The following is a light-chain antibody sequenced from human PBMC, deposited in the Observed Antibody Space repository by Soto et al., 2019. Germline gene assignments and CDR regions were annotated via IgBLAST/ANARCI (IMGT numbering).Light chain of an antibody. CDR2: GAS. CDR3: QQYGSSPLT. J-gene: IGKJ4*01. Sequence: EIVLTQSPGTLSLSPGERATLSCRASQTVSRNNLVWYQQRPGQPPRLLIYGASSRATGIPDRFSGSGSGTNFALTISRLEPEDFAVYYCQQYGSSPLTFGGGTKVDIK. V-gene: IGKV3-20*01. CDR1: QTVSRNN.